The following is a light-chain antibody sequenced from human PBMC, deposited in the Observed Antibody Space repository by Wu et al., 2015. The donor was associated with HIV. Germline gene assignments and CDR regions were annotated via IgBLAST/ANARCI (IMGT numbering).Light chain of an antibody. CDR1: DNIDTY. V-gene: IGKV3-15*01. J-gene: IGKJ1*01. CDR3: QQYNNWPPWT. CDR2: GAS. Sequence: EIVLTQSPATLSLSPGERATLCCNASDNIDTYLAWYQQKPGQAPRLLIYGASTRATGIPARFSGSGSGTEFTLTISSLQSEDFAVYYCQQYNNWPPWTFGQGTKVEIK.